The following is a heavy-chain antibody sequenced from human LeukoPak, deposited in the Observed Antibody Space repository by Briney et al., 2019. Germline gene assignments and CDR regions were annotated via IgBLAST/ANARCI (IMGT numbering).Heavy chain of an antibody. D-gene: IGHD1-26*01. V-gene: IGHV4-39*07. CDR1: GGSISSSSYY. J-gene: IGHJ3*02. Sequence: PSETLSLTCTVSGGSISSSSYYWGWIRQPPGKGLEWIGNIYHSGRTYDNPSLKSRVTISVDTSKNQFSLKLSSVTAADTAVYYCARDQPIVGGSYFGDAFDIWGQGTMVTVSS. CDR2: IYHSGRT. CDR3: ARDQPIVGGSYFGDAFDI.